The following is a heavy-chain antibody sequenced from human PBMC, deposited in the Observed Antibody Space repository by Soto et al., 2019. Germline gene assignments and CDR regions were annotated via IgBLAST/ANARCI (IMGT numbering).Heavy chain of an antibody. V-gene: IGHV4-59*01. J-gene: IGHJ4*02. CDR2: IYYSGST. CDR1: GGSISSYY. CDR3: ARDILLYSSSWSWAYFDY. D-gene: IGHD6-13*01. Sequence: SETLSLTCTVSGGSISSYYWSWIRQPPGKGLEWIGYIYYSGSTNYNPSLKSRVTMTTDTSTSTAYMELRSLRSDDTAVYYCARDILLYSSSWSWAYFDYWGQGTLVTVSS.